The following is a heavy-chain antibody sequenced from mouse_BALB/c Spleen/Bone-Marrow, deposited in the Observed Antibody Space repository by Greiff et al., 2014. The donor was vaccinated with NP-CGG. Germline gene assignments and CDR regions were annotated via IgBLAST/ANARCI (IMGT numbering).Heavy chain of an antibody. Sequence: VHLVESGAELVKPGASVKPSCKASGYTFTSYWMHWVKQRPGQGLEWIGEINPSNGRTNYNEKFKSKATLTVDKSSSTAYMQLSSLTSEDSAVYYCARYAAATYWFAYWGQGTLVTVSA. CDR2: INPSNGRT. J-gene: IGHJ3*01. CDR1: GYTFTSYW. D-gene: IGHD1-2*01. V-gene: IGHV1S81*02. CDR3: ARYAAATYWFAY.